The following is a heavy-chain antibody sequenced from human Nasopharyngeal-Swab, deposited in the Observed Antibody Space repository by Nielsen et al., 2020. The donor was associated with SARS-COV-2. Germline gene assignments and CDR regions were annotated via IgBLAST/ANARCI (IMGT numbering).Heavy chain of an antibody. CDR3: ARDEAYSGYTWSPKYYFDY. D-gene: IGHD5-12*01. Sequence: ASVKVSCKASGYTFTSYGFSWVRQAPGQGLEWLGWISAYNGNTDYAQKLQGRVTMTTDTSTNTAYMELRSLRSADTAVYYCARDEAYSGYTWSPKYYFDYWGQGTLVTVSS. CDR2: ISAYNGNT. CDR1: GYTFTSYG. V-gene: IGHV1-18*01. J-gene: IGHJ4*02.